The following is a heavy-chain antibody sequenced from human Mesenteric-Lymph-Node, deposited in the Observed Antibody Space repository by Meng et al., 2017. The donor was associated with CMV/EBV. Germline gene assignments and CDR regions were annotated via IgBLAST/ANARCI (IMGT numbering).Heavy chain of an antibody. CDR1: GFTFSSYA. Sequence: GGSLRLSCAASGFTFSSYAMSWVRQAPGKGLEWVSAISGSGGSTYHADSMKGRFTISRDNSKNTLYLQMNSLRVEDTAVYYCAKGTRYSGYDFDYWGQGTLVTVSS. V-gene: IGHV3-23*01. CDR3: AKGTRYSGYDFDY. J-gene: IGHJ4*02. CDR2: ISGSGGST. D-gene: IGHD5-12*01.